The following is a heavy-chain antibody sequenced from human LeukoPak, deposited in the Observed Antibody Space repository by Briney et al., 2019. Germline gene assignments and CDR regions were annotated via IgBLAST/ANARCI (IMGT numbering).Heavy chain of an antibody. Sequence: GGSLRLSCAASGFTFSDYYMSWIRQAPGKGLGWVSYISSSGSTIYYADSVKGRFTISRDNAKNSLYLQMNSLRAEDTAVYYCAKDRKGLRFLEWLMRSAFDIWGQGTMVTVSS. CDR1: GFTFSDYY. CDR2: ISSSGSTI. CDR3: AKDRKGLRFLEWLMRSAFDI. D-gene: IGHD3-3*01. V-gene: IGHV3-11*04. J-gene: IGHJ3*02.